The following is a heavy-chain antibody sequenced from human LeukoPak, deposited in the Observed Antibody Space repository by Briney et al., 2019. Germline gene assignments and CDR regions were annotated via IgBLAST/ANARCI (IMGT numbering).Heavy chain of an antibody. V-gene: IGHV1-18*01. J-gene: IGHJ4*02. CDR3: TRDAQSAYFDY. CDR1: GYTFTNYA. Sequence: ASVKVSCKASGYTFTNYAITWVRQAPGQGLEWMGWMSTHSGGTNFAQKLRGRVTVTTDTSTSTAYMELKSLKSDDTAVYYCTRDAQSAYFDYWGQGTLVTVSP. D-gene: IGHD3-3*01. CDR2: MSTHSGGT.